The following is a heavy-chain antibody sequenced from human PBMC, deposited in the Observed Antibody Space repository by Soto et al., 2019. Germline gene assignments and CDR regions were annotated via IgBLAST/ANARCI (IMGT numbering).Heavy chain of an antibody. CDR1: GYTFTSYD. Sequence: QVQLVQSGAEVKKPGASVKVSCKASGYTFTSYDINWVRQATGQGLEWMGWVNPNNGHTGYAQKFQGRVTMTRNTSISTAYIELDSLRSEDTAVYHCVRLFYYGSGSWVEWGQGTLVTVSS. CDR3: VRLFYYGSGSWVE. J-gene: IGHJ4*02. CDR2: VNPNNGHT. V-gene: IGHV1-8*01. D-gene: IGHD3-10*01.